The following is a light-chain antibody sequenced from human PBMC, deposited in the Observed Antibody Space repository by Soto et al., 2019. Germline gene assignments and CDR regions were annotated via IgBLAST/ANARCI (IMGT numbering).Light chain of an antibody. CDR2: EVS. CDR3: SSYTSSSTL. Sequence: QSALTQPASVPGSPGQSITISCTGTSSDVGGYNHVSWYQQHPGKAPKLMIYEVSNRPSGVSNRFSGSKSGNTASLTISGLQAEDEADYYCSSYTSSSTLFGGGTKLTVL. CDR1: SSDVGGYNH. V-gene: IGLV2-14*01. J-gene: IGLJ3*02.